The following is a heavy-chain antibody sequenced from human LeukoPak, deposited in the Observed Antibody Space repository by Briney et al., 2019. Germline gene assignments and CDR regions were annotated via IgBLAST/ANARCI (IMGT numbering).Heavy chain of an antibody. CDR1: GESISSGGYY. D-gene: IGHD5-24*01. CDR2: IYYSGST. V-gene: IGHV4-31*03. J-gene: IGHJ4*02. CDR3: ARVRDPLDY. Sequence: SETLSLTCTVSGESISSGGYYWSRIRQHPGKGLEWIGYIYYSGSTYSNPSLKSRLTISVDTSRNQFSLKLSSVTAADTAVYYCARVRDPLDYWGQGTLVTVSS.